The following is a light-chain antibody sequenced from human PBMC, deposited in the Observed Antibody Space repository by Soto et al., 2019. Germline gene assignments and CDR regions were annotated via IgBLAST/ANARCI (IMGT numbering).Light chain of an antibody. CDR3: QHSWT. J-gene: IGKJ1*01. V-gene: IGKV1-5*02. CDR2: DAS. Sequence: DIQMPQSPSTLSASVGDRVTIICRASQSISTWLAWYQLKPGKAPKLLIYDASTLEGGVPSRFSGIGSGTEFTLTIRGLQPDDFATYYCQHSWTFGQGSKVDMK. CDR1: QSISTW.